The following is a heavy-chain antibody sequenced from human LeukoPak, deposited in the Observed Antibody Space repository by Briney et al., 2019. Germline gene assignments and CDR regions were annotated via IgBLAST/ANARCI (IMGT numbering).Heavy chain of an antibody. CDR2: IKQDGSNK. Sequence: GGSLRLSCAASGFTFTSYWMSWVRQAPGKGLEWVANIKQDGSNKYYADSVKGRFTISRDNSKNTLYLQMNSLRAEDTAVYYCARINSNTYSGSSMDFDYWGQGTLVTVSS. J-gene: IGHJ4*02. V-gene: IGHV3-7*01. CDR1: GFTFTSYW. D-gene: IGHD1-26*01. CDR3: ARINSNTYSGSSMDFDY.